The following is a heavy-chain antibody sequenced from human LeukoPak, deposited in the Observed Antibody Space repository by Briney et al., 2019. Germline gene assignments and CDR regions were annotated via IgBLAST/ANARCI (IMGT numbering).Heavy chain of an antibody. CDR3: TTVVVWFGDPPADY. J-gene: IGHJ4*02. CDR1: GFTFSSYW. D-gene: IGHD3-10*01. V-gene: IGHV3-15*01. CDR2: IKSKTDGGTT. Sequence: PGGSLRLSCAASGFTFSSYWMSWVRQAPGKGLEWVGRIKSKTDGGTTDYAAPVKGRFTISRDDSKNTLYLQMNSLKTEDTAVYYCTTVVVWFGDPPADYWGQGTLVTVSS.